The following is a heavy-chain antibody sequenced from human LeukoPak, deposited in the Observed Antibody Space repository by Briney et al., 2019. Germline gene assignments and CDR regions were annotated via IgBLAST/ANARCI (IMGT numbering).Heavy chain of an antibody. D-gene: IGHD1-26*01. V-gene: IGHV1-46*01. CDR2: INPSGGST. CDR3: ARDNSVGDNAWWFDP. Sequence: ASVKVSCKASGYRFTSYHMHWVRQAPGQGLEWMGIINPSGGSTNYAQKLQGRVTMTRDMSTSTDYMELSSLRSEDTAIYYCARDNSVGDNAWWFDPWGQGTLVTVSS. CDR1: GYRFTSYH. J-gene: IGHJ5*02.